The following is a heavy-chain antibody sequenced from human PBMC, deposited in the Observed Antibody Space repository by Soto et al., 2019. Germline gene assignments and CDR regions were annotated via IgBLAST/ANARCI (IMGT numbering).Heavy chain of an antibody. J-gene: IGHJ4*02. CDR3: ARQIYDSDTGPNFQYYFDS. V-gene: IGHV5-10-1*01. CDR2: IDPSDSQT. Sequence: PGESLKISCKGSGYSFAGYWITWVRQKPGKGLEWMGRIDPSDSQTYYSPSFRGHVTISVTKSITNAFLQWSSMRASDTAMYYCARQIYDSDTGPNFQYYFDSWGQGTPVTVSS. CDR1: GYSFAGYW. D-gene: IGHD3-22*01.